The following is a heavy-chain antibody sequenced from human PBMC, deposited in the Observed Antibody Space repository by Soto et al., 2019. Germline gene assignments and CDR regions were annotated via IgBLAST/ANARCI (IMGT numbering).Heavy chain of an antibody. CDR1: GYSFTSYW. Sequence: GESLKISCKGSGYSFTSYWIGWVRQMPGKGLEWMGIIYPGDSDTRYSPSFQGQVTISADKSISTAYLQWSSLKASDTAMYYCARLRGYYDSSGYSEAYYGMDVWGQGTTGTAP. CDR3: ARLRGYYDSSGYSEAYYGMDV. CDR2: IYPGDSDT. J-gene: IGHJ6*02. D-gene: IGHD3-22*01. V-gene: IGHV5-51*01.